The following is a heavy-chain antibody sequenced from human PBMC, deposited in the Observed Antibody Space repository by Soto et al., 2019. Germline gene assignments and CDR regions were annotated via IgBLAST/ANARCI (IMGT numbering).Heavy chain of an antibody. CDR1: GGSNIRDGYY. Sequence: PSETLSLTCTVSGGSNIRDGYYWSWIRQHPGKGLEWIAYISYSGSSYSNPSLKSRVTISADTSKNQFSLRLTSVTAADTAVYYCARSEWELRRYDAFDIWGQGTMVTVSS. V-gene: IGHV4-31*03. D-gene: IGHD1-26*01. CDR3: ARSEWELRRYDAFDI. CDR2: ISYSGSS. J-gene: IGHJ3*02.